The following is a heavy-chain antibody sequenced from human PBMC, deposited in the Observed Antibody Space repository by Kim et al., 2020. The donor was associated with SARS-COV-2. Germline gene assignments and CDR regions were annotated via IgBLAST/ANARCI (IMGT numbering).Heavy chain of an antibody. V-gene: IGHV4-34*01. J-gene: IGHJ6*02. CDR3: ARGPGVRGGLLDV. CDR1: GGSFSGYY. D-gene: IGHD3-10*02. CDR2: INHSGST. Sequence: SETLSLTCAVYGGSFSGYYWSWIRQPPGKGLEWIGEINHSGSTNYNPSLKSRVTISVDTSKNQFSLKLSSVTAADTAVYYCARGPGVRGGLLDVWGQGTT.